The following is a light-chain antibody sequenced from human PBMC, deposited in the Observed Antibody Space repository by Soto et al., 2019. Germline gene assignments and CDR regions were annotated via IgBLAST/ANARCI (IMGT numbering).Light chain of an antibody. J-gene: IGLJ3*02. V-gene: IGLV2-14*01. CDR1: SSDIGYYNY. CDR2: EVG. CDR3: SSYTRSSTLVV. Sequence: QSALTQPASVSGSPGQSITISCTGTSSDIGYYNYVSWYQQDPGKAPNLIIYEVGNRPSGVSNRFSGSKSGNTASLTTSGLRPEDEADYYCSSYTRSSTLVVFGGGTQLTVL.